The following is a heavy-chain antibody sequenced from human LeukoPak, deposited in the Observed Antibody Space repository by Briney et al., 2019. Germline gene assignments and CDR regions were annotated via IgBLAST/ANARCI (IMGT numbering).Heavy chain of an antibody. J-gene: IGHJ5*02. D-gene: IGHD2-2*01. CDR3: ARSRYQLLPGYNWFDP. CDR2: IYTSGST. V-gene: IGHV4-61*02. CDR1: GGSISSGSYY. Sequence: PSETLSLTCTVSGGSISSGSYYWRWIRQPAGKGLEWIGRIYTSGSTNYNPSLKSRVTISVDTSKNQFSLKLSSVTAADTAVYYCARSRYQLLPGYNWFDPWGQGTLVTVSS.